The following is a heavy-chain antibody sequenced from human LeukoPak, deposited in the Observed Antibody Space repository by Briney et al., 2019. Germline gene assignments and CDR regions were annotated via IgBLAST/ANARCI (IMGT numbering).Heavy chain of an antibody. CDR1: GGFVTSGAYY. CDR2: IYYTGST. J-gene: IGHJ2*01. CDR3: ARSRYFDL. Sequence: PSETLSLTCTVSGGFVTSGAYYWSWIRQHPGKGLEWIGYIYYTGSTYYNPSLKSRVTISVHTSKNQFSLRLSSVTAADTAVYYCARSRYFDLWGRGTLVTVSS. V-gene: IGHV4-31*03.